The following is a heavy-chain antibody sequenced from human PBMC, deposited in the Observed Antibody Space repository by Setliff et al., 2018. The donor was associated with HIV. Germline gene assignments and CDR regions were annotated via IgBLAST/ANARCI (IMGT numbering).Heavy chain of an antibody. CDR2: IDYTGST. CDR1: GGSIGTYY. CDR3: ARGSPYTSAWYGGGTFDI. Sequence: SETLSLTCPVAGGSIGTYYWSWILQPPGKGLEWIGYIDYTGSTNYNPALKRRVIISVDTSKNQFSLNLSSVTAADTAVYFCARGSPYTSAWYGGGTFDIWGQGTLVTVSS. V-gene: IGHV4-59*01. J-gene: IGHJ3*02. D-gene: IGHD6-19*01.